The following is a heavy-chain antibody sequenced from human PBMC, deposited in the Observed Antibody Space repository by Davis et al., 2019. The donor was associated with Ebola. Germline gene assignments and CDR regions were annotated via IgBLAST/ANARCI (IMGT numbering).Heavy chain of an antibody. Sequence: ASVKVSCKTSGFTFIDYYMHWVRQAPGQGPEWMGWISLNSGSTKYSHKFQGRLTMTRDTSIKTAHMELSGLRSDDTAVYYCARDDKVMHFDYWGRGTLVTVSS. J-gene: IGHJ4*02. CDR2: ISLNSGST. D-gene: IGHD3-16*01. V-gene: IGHV1-2*02. CDR1: GFTFIDYY. CDR3: ARDDKVMHFDY.